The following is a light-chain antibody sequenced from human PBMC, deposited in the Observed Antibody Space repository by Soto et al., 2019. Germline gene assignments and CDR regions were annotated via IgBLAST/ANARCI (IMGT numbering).Light chain of an antibody. CDR3: CSYAGSSTPLV. V-gene: IGLV2-23*01. CDR2: EGS. Sequence: QSVLTQPASVSGSPGQSITISCTGTSSDVGSYNLVSWCQQHPGKAPKLMIYEGSKRPSGVSNRFSGSKSGNTASLTISGLQAEDEADYYCCSYAGSSTPLVFGTGTKLTVL. CDR1: SSDVGSYNL. J-gene: IGLJ1*01.